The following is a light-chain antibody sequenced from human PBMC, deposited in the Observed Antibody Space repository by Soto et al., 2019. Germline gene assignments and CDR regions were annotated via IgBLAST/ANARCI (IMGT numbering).Light chain of an antibody. V-gene: IGLV7-46*01. Sequence: AVVTQEPSVTVSPGGTVTLTCGSSTGAVTSGHYPYWFQQKPGQAPKTLIYDTANKHYWTPARFSGSLLGGKAALTLSGAQPEDEAEYYCLLSYGGARRVFGGGTKLTVL. J-gene: IGLJ2*01. CDR1: TGAVTSGHY. CDR3: LLSYGGARRV. CDR2: DTA.